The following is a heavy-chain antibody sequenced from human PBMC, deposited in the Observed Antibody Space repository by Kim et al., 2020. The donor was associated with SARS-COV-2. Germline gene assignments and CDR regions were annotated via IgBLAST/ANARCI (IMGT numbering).Heavy chain of an antibody. CDR1: GGTFTSNA. Sequence: SVKVSCKASGGTFTSNAISWVRQAPGQGLEWMGRIIPILGIANYAQKFQGRVTIAADISASTAYMQLSSRRSEDTAVYYCARDWSSRGICRGGSCASDYWGQGTLLTVSS. CDR2: IIPILGIA. D-gene: IGHD2-15*01. CDR3: ARDWSSRGICRGGSCASDY. V-gene: IGHV1-69*04. J-gene: IGHJ4*02.